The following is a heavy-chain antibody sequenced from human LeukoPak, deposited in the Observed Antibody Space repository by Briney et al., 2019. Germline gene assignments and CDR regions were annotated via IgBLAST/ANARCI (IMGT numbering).Heavy chain of an antibody. CDR1: GFTFSSYS. D-gene: IGHD2-15*01. CDR2: ISSSSSTI. CDR3: ARDVGDCSGGSCYTSDFDY. V-gene: IGHV3-48*01. Sequence: PGGSLRLSCAASGFTFSSYSMNWVRQAPGKGLEWVSYISSSSSTIYYADSVKGRFTISRDSAKNSLYLQMNSLRAEDTAVYYCARDVGDCSGGSCYTSDFDYWGQGTLVTVSS. J-gene: IGHJ4*02.